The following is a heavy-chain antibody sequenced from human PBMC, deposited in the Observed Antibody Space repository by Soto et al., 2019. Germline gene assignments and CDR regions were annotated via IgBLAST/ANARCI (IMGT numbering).Heavy chain of an antibody. V-gene: IGHV1-3*01. J-gene: IGHJ4*02. CDR3: ARVKVGATTDFDY. CDR1: GYTFTSYA. D-gene: IGHD1-26*01. CDR2: INAGNGNT. Sequence: ASVKVSCKASGYTFTSYAMHWVRQAPGQRLEWMGWINAGNGNTKYSQKFQGRVTITRDTSASTAYMELRSLRSDDTAVYYCARVKVGATTDFDYWGQGTLVTVSS.